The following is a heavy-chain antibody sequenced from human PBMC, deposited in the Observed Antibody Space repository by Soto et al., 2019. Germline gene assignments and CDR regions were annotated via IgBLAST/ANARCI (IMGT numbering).Heavy chain of an antibody. CDR2: ISAYNGNT. V-gene: IGHV1-18*01. CDR3: SRALAARRVGYYYGMDD. D-gene: IGHD6-6*01. CDR1: GYTFTSYG. Sequence: GXSVKVSCKASGYTFTSYGISWVRQAPGQGLEWMGWISAYNGNTNYAQKLQGRVTMTTDTSTSTAYMELRSLRSDDTAVYYCSRALAARRVGYYYGMDDWGKGTTVTVS. J-gene: IGHJ6*04.